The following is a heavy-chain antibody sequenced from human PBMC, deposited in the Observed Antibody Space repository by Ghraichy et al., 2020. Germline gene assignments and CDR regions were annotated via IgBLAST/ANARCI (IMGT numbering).Heavy chain of an antibody. CDR1: GGSFSGYY. Sequence: ESLNISCAVYGGSFSGYYWSWIRQPPGKGLEWIGEINHSGSTNYNPSLKSRVTISVHTSKNQFSLKLSSVTAADTAVYYCARLPAGISVATSNRVYGMDVWGQGTTVTVSS. CDR2: INHSGST. CDR3: ARLPAGISVATSNRVYGMDV. V-gene: IGHV4-34*01. J-gene: IGHJ6*02. D-gene: IGHD6-19*01.